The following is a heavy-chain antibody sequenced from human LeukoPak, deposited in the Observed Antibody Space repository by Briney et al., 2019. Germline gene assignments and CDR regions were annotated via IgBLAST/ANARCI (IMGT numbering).Heavy chain of an antibody. Sequence: TGGSLRLSCAASGFTFSSYAMSWVRQAPGKGLEWVSTISGSGGAGTYYADSVKGRFTVSRDNSRNTLYLPMNSLRAEDTAVYYCVKDRGGSPFYGMDVWGQGTTVTVSS. CDR3: VKDRGGSPFYGMDV. J-gene: IGHJ6*02. CDR2: ISGSGGAGT. D-gene: IGHD1-26*01. V-gene: IGHV3-23*01. CDR1: GFTFSSYA.